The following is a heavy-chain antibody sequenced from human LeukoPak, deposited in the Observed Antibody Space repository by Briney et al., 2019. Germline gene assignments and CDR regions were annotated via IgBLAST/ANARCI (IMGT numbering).Heavy chain of an antibody. D-gene: IGHD3-22*01. Sequence: SETLSLTCAVYGGSFSGYHWSWTSQPPGKGLEWIGEINHSGSTNYNPSLKSRVTISVDTSKNQFSLKLSSVTAADTAVYYCARGRIYYDSSGDFDYWGQGTLVTVSS. J-gene: IGHJ4*02. V-gene: IGHV4-34*01. CDR2: INHSGST. CDR3: ARGRIYYDSSGDFDY. CDR1: GGSFSGYH.